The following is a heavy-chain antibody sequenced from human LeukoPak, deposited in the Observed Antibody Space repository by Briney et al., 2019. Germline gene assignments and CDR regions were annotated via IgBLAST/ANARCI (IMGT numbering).Heavy chain of an antibody. D-gene: IGHD3-22*01. V-gene: IGHV3-49*04. J-gene: IGHJ4*02. CDR2: IRSKAYGGTT. CDR3: TRARGYGAYFDY. Sequence: GRSLRPSCTASGFTFGDYAMSWVRQAPGKGLEWVGFIRSKAYGGTTEYAASVKGRFTISRDDSKSIAYLQMNSLKTEDTAVYYCTRARGYGAYFDYWGQGTLVTVSS. CDR1: GFTFGDYA.